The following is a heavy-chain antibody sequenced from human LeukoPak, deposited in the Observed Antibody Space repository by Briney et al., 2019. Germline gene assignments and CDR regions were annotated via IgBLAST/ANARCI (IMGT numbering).Heavy chain of an antibody. J-gene: IGHJ3*02. Sequence: SETLSLTCAVYGGSFSGYYWSWIRQPPGKGLEWIGEINHSGSTNYNPSLKSRVTISVDTSKNQFSLKLSSVTAADTAVYYCARGLIIGYDYVWGSYLNAFDIWGQGTTVTVSS. D-gene: IGHD3-16*01. CDR2: INHSGST. V-gene: IGHV4-34*01. CDR1: GGSFSGYY. CDR3: ARGLIIGYDYVWGSYLNAFDI.